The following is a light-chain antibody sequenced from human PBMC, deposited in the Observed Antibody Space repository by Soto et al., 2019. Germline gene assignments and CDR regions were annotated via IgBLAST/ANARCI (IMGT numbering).Light chain of an antibody. CDR3: QQYSTLWT. CDR2: KAS. Sequence: DIQMTQSPSTLSASVGDRVTITCRASQSISMWLAWYQQKPGKAPNLLIYKASTLESGVPSIFRGSGFGTEFTLTISSLQPDDFGTYYCQQYSTLWTFGQGTTVDI. CDR1: QSISMW. J-gene: IGKJ1*01. V-gene: IGKV1-5*03.